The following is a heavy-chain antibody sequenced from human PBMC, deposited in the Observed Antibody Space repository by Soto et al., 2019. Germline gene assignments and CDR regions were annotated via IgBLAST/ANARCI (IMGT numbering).Heavy chain of an antibody. CDR1: GFTFSNYA. D-gene: IGHD6-13*01. CDR3: AKAGGAAGTVDYFDY. J-gene: IGHJ4*02. Sequence: LRLSCAASGFTFSNYAINWVRQSPGKGLEWVSVISGSAGSTYYADSVKGRFTITRDNSKNTLYLQMNSLRAEDTAVYYCAKAGGAAGTVDYFDYWGQGTLVTVSS. CDR2: ISGSAGST. V-gene: IGHV3-23*01.